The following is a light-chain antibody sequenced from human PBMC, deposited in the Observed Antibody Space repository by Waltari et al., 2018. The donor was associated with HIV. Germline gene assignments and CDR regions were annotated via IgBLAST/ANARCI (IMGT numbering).Light chain of an antibody. CDR3: VLYMGSGLWV. CDR1: SGPVTTRYD. J-gene: IGLJ3*02. V-gene: IGLV8-61*01. CDR2: STN. Sequence: QTVVTQEPSFSVSPGGTVTHTCGLRSGPVTTRYDPSWYQQTPGHAPRTLIYSTNTRSSGVPDRFSGSILGNKAALTITGAQADDESDYYCVLYMGSGLWVFGGGTKLTVL.